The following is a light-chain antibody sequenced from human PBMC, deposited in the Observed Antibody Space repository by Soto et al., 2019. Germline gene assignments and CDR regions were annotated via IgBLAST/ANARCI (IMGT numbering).Light chain of an antibody. Sequence: DIVMTQSPLSLPVAPGEPASISFISSQILLHSNGYNYLDWYMQKPGQSPQLLIYLGSNRASGVPNRFSGSGSGTHFTLKISRVEAADVGVYYCMQALQSLTFGQGTRLEIK. CDR3: MQALQSLT. V-gene: IGKV2-28*01. J-gene: IGKJ5*01. CDR1: QILLHSNGYNY. CDR2: LGS.